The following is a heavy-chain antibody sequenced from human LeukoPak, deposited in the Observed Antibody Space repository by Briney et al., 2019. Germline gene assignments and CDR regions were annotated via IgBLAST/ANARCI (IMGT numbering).Heavy chain of an antibody. CDR1: GGSISSYY. CDR2: IYYSGST. D-gene: IGHD3-9*01. V-gene: IGHV4-59*08. Sequence: SETLSLTCTVSGGSISSYYWSWIRQPPGKGLEWIGYIYYSGSTNYNPSLKSRVTISVDTSKNQFSLKLSSVTAADTAVYYCARHATYYDILTYYFDYWGQGTLVTVSS. J-gene: IGHJ4*02. CDR3: ARHATYYDILTYYFDY.